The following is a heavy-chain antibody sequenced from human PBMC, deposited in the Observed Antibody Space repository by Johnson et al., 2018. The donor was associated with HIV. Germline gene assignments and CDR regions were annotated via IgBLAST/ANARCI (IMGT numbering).Heavy chain of an antibody. CDR2: IKQDGSEK. J-gene: IGHJ3*02. CDR3: ASEVRGVLDI. V-gene: IGHV3-7*01. Sequence: VQLVESGGGLVQPGGSLRLSCAVSGFTFSSYWMSWVRQAPGKGLEWVANIKQDGSEKYYVDSVKGRFTISRDNSKNTLYLQMNSLRVEDTAVYYCASEVRGVLDIWGQGTMVTVSS. D-gene: IGHD3-10*01. CDR1: GFTFSSYW.